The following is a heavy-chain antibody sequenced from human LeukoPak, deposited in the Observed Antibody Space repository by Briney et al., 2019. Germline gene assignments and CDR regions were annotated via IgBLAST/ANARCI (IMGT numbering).Heavy chain of an antibody. CDR1: GFTFSSYS. Sequence: GVSLRLSCAASGFTFSSYSMNWVRQAPGKGLEWVSSISSSSSYIYYADSVKGRFTISRDNAKNSLYLQMNSLRAEDTAVYYCARGPYCSGGTCYSLGEFDPWGQGTLVTVSS. CDR3: ARGPYCSGGTCYSLGEFDP. V-gene: IGHV3-21*01. D-gene: IGHD2-15*01. CDR2: ISSSSSYI. J-gene: IGHJ5*02.